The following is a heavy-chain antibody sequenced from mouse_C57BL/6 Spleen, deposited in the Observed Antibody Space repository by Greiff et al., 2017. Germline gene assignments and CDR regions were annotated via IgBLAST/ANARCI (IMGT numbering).Heavy chain of an antibody. Sequence: QVQLQQSGAELAKPGASVKLSCKASGYTFNSYWMHWVKQRPGQGLEWIGYINPSSGYTKYNQKFKDKATLTADKSFSTAYMQLSSLTYEDSAFDYCARFTTVVASDYWGQGTTLTVSS. CDR3: ARFTTVVASDY. D-gene: IGHD1-1*01. CDR2: INPSSGYT. CDR1: GYTFNSYW. J-gene: IGHJ2*01. V-gene: IGHV1-7*01.